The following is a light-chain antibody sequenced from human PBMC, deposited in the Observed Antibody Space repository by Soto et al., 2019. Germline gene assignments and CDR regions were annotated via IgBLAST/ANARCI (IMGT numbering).Light chain of an antibody. J-gene: IGKJ5*01. CDR3: QQYVSAPIT. CDR1: QSVDSIY. V-gene: IGKV3-20*01. Sequence: IVMTQSPATLSVSPGGRATLSCRASQSVDSIYLAWYQQKPGQAPRLLIFGASRRATGIPDRFSGSGSGTDFTLTISRLEPEDFAVYYCQQYVSAPITFGQGARLEI. CDR2: GAS.